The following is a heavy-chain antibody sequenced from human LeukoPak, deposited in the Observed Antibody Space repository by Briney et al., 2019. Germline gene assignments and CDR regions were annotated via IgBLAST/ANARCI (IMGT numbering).Heavy chain of an antibody. J-gene: IGHJ4*02. V-gene: IGHV1-46*01. D-gene: IGHD1-26*01. CDR2: INPSDGST. Sequence: ASVKVSCKASGYTFTSYYMHWVRQAPGQGLEWMGIINPSDGSTNYAQKFQERVTITRDMSTSTAYMELSSLRSEDTAVYYCTSDPTFYSGRYCFDYWGQGTLVTVSS. CDR1: GYTFTSYY. CDR3: TSDPTFYSGRYCFDY.